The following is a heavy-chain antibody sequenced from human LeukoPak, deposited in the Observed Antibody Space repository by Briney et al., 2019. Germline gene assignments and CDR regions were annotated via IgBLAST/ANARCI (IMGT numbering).Heavy chain of an antibody. CDR3: ARELWGSSGYSFDY. Sequence: KTSQTLSLTCTVSGGSISSGDYYWSWIRRPPGKGLEWIGYIYYSGSTYYNPSLKSRVTTSVDTSKNHFSLNLSSVTAADTAVYYCARELWGSSGYSFDYWGQGTLVTVSS. CDR1: GGSISSGDYY. D-gene: IGHD3-22*01. CDR2: IYYSGST. J-gene: IGHJ4*02. V-gene: IGHV4-31*03.